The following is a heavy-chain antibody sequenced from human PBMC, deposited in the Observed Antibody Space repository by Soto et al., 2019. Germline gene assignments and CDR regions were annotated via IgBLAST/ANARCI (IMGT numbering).Heavy chain of an antibody. CDR2: INHIGTT. V-gene: IGHV4-34*01. Sequence: TYETLSLTCAVYGVPFSCYYWSWIRQSPGKGLEWIGEINHIGTTNYNPSLKSRVTMLVDTSKNQFSISLSSVPAADTAVSYCANLRVFHSSYYHDDWGHGTLVTFSS. D-gene: IGHD1-26*01. CDR3: ANLRVFHSSYYHDD. J-gene: IGHJ4*01. CDR1: GVPFSCYY.